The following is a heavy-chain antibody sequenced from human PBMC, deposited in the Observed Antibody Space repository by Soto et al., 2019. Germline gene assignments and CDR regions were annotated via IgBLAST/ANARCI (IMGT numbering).Heavy chain of an antibody. J-gene: IGHJ4*02. D-gene: IGHD1-1*01. CDR3: ARASLEPTMRFFDS. CDR2: IYSSGTT. V-gene: IGHV4-59*12. CDR1: GGSISSYY. Sequence: PSETLSLTCTVSGGSISSYYWSWIRQPPGKGLEWIGYIYSSGTTHYNPSLESRLSLSLDMSENQFSLRLTSVTAADTAVYFCARASLEPTMRFFDSWGQGALVTVSS.